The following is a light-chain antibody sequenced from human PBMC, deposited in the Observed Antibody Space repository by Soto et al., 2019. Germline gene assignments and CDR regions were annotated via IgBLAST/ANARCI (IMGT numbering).Light chain of an antibody. CDR1: HDVRSW. CDR3: QQANGDPWT. J-gene: IGKJ1*01. CDR2: GAT. Sequence: DIQMTQSPSSVSASVGDRVTISCRASHDVRSWLAWYQQKPGKAPNLLIYGATTLQSAVPSRFSGRGSGTNCSLPISRLQPGYFAAYYCQQANGDPWTFGKGTKVAFK. V-gene: IGKV1D-12*01.